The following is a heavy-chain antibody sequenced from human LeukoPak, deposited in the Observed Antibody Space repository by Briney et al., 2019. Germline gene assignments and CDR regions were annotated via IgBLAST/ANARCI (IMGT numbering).Heavy chain of an antibody. Sequence: GGSLRLSCAASGFTFSNAWMSWVRQAPGKGLEWVSYISSSGSTLYYADSVKGRFTISRDNSKNTLYLQMNSLRAEDTAVYYCVGSILTGSSDAFDIWGQGTLVTVSS. CDR2: ISSSGSTL. CDR3: VGSILTGSSDAFDI. V-gene: IGHV3-48*01. CDR1: GFTFSNAW. D-gene: IGHD3-9*01. J-gene: IGHJ3*02.